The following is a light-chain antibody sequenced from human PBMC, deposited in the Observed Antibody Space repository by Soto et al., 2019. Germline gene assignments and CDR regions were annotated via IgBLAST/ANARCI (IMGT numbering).Light chain of an antibody. J-gene: IGLJ2*01. V-gene: IGLV2-14*03. CDR1: SSDIGAYNF. CDR3: TSWTTSTTMI. Sequence: QSALTQPAAVSWSPGQSITISCTGTSSDIGAYNFVSWYQQHPGKAPKLMLYDVNIRPSGVSNRFSGSKSGNTASLTISGLQAEDEADYYCTSWTTSTTMIFGGGTKLPVL. CDR2: DVN.